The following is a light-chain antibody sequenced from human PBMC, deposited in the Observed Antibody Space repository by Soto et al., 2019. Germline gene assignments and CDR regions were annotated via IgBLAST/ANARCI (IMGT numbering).Light chain of an antibody. J-gene: IGKJ2*01. V-gene: IGKV3-20*01. CDR2: GAS. Sequence: ILLTQSPGTLSLSPGERATLSCRASQSVRNSYLAWYQQKPGQAPRLLIYGASGRATGIPDRFSGSGSGTDFTLPISSLEPEDFAVYYCQQYGSSPYTFGQGTKLEI. CDR1: QSVRNSY. CDR3: QQYGSSPYT.